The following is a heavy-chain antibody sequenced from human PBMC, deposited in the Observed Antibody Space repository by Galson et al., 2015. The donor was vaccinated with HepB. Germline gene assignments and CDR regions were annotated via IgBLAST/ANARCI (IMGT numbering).Heavy chain of an antibody. CDR2: ISAYNGNT. J-gene: IGHJ6*02. CDR3: ARDRGYSGFTNYYYYYYGMDV. V-gene: IGHV1-18*04. CDR1: GYTFTSYG. Sequence: SVKVSCKASGYTFTSYGISWVRQAPGQGLEWMGWISAYNGNTDYAQKLQGRVTMTTDTSTSTAYMELRSLRSDDTAVYYCARDRGYSGFTNYYYYYYGMDVWGQGTTVTVSS. D-gene: IGHD5-12*01.